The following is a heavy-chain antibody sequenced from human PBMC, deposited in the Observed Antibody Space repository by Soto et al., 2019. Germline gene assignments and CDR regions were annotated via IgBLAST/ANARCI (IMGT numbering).Heavy chain of an antibody. CDR3: ARSTFRQLLPLGY. CDR1: GYTFTSYG. V-gene: IGHV1-18*01. CDR2: ISAYNGNT. Sequence: ASVKVSCKASGYTFTSYGISWVRQAPGQGLEWMGWISAYNGNTNYAQKLQGRVTMTTDTSTTTAYMELTSLRSDDTAVHYCARSTFRQLLPLGYWGQGTLVTVSS. D-gene: IGHD2-2*01. J-gene: IGHJ4*02.